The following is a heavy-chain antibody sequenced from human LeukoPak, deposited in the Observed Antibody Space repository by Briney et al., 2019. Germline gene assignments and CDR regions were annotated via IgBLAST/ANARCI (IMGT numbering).Heavy chain of an antibody. V-gene: IGHV3-48*03. CDR1: GFTFSKQE. CDR2: ISSIDSTV. J-gene: IGHJ6*01. Sequence: GGALRLSCPASGFTFSKQEMTWVRQAPGKGVEWVSYISSIDSTVYYADSVKGRFTISRDNAKNSLYLQMNSLRAEDAAIYYCARDRELTLFYYGLDLWGQGTTVPLST. D-gene: IGHD3-9*01. CDR3: ARDRELTLFYYGLDL.